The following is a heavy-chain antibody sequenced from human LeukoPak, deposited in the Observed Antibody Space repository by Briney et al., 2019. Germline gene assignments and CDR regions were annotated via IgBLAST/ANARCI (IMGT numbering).Heavy chain of an antibody. CDR1: GGSISSSNW. D-gene: IGHD3-10*01. J-gene: IGHJ5*02. Sequence: PSETLSLTCAVSGGSISSSNWWSWVRQPPGKGLEWIGEIYHSGSTNYNPSLKSRVTISVDKSKNQFSLKLSSVTAADTAVYYCASGRYYYGSGRGRWFDPWGQGTLVTVSS. V-gene: IGHV4-4*02. CDR2: IYHSGST. CDR3: ASGRYYYGSGRGRWFDP.